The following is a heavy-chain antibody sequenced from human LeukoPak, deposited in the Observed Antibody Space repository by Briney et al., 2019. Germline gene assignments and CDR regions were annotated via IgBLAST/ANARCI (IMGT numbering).Heavy chain of an antibody. CDR2: IKSKTDGGTT. CDR3: ATGEVGDTAMAWDQYYYYYMDV. D-gene: IGHD5-18*01. CDR1: GFTFSNAW. V-gene: IGHV3-15*01. J-gene: IGHJ6*03. Sequence: GGSLRLSCAASGFTFSNAWMSWVRQAPGKGLEWVGRIKSKTDGGTTDYAAPVKGRFTISRDDSKNTLYLQMNSLKTEDTAVYYCATGEVGDTAMAWDQYYYYYMDVWGKGTTVTVSS.